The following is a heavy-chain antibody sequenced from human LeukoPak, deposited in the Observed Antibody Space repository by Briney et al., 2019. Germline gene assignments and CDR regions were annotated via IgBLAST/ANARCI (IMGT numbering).Heavy chain of an antibody. CDR3: ARYVVYGSGKYYFDY. Sequence: SETLSLTCTVSGDSVSSSTYYWDWIRQPPGKGLEWIGNICYSVSTYYNPSLRSRVTMSVDTSKNQFSLRLSSVTAADTAVYLCARYVVYGSGKYYFDYWGQGSLVTVSS. D-gene: IGHD3-10*01. V-gene: IGHV4-39*01. J-gene: IGHJ4*02. CDR1: GDSVSSSTYY. CDR2: ICYSVST.